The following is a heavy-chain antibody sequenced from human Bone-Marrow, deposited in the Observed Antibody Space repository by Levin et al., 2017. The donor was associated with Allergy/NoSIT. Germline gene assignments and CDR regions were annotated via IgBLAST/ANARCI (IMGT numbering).Heavy chain of an antibody. CDR3: TTSDYVQNYYGMDV. CDR2: IKSKTDGGTT. V-gene: IGHV3-15*01. J-gene: IGHJ6*02. Sequence: GGSLRLSCAASGFTFSNAWMSWVRQAPGKGLEWVGRIKSKTDGGTTDYAAPVKGRFTISRDDSKNTLYLQMNSLKTEDTAVYYCTTSDYVQNYYGMDVWGQGTTVTVSS. CDR1: GFTFSNAW. D-gene: IGHD4-17*01.